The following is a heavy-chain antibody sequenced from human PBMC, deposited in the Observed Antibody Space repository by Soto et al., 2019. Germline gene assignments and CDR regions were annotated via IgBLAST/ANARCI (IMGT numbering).Heavy chain of an antibody. V-gene: IGHV1-2*04. CDR1: GYTFTGNY. CDR3: ARGDKLSLYPQLDY. D-gene: IGHD3-16*02. Sequence: QVQLVQSGAEVKKPGASVKVSCKASGYTFTGNYMHWVRQAPGQGFEWMGWINVNSGGTKYAQKFQGWVTMTRDTSNSTAYMALSRLRSDDTAVYYCARGDKLSLYPQLDYWGQGTLVTVSS. CDR2: INVNSGGT. J-gene: IGHJ4*02.